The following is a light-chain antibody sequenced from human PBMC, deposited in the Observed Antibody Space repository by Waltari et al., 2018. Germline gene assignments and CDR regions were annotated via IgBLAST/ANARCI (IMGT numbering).Light chain of an antibody. Sequence: VLLTQSPATLSLYPGETATLSCRTSQYISSAYLAWYQQKPGQAPRVLVYGASMRASGVPDRFSCGGSGRDFTLTINRLEPEDVAVYYCQQYGESPLFAFGQGTKVEMK. V-gene: IGKV3-20*01. J-gene: IGKJ2*01. CDR3: QQYGESPLFA. CDR1: QYISSAY. CDR2: GAS.